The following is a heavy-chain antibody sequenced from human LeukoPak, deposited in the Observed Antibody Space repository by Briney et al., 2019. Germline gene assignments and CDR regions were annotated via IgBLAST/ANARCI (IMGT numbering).Heavy chain of an antibody. CDR3: ARVSRQYKDLPYYFDC. Sequence: AGGSLRLSCAASGFTFSTYTMNWVRQAPGKGLEWVSSVSSGSSYRYHADSVKDRFSISRDNAKNSLYLQMNSLRAEDTAVYYCARVSRQYKDLPYYFDCWGQGTLVTVSS. CDR2: VSSGSSYR. V-gene: IGHV3-21*01. CDR1: GFTFSTYT. D-gene: IGHD1-14*01. J-gene: IGHJ4*02.